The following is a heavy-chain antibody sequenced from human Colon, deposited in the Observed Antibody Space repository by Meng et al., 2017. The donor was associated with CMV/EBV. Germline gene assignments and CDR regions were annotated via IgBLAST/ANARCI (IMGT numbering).Heavy chain of an antibody. CDR2: IDGGGGT. V-gene: IGHV3-66*02. Sequence: GESLKISCAVSGFSVSSNYMTWVRQAPEKGLEWVSVIDGGGGTYYADSVKGRFTISSDNSKNTLYLQMNSLRAEDTAISYCARPHSRDRPYGMDVWGQGTTVTVSS. D-gene: IGHD6-13*01. J-gene: IGHJ6*02. CDR3: ARPHSRDRPYGMDV. CDR1: GFSVSSNY.